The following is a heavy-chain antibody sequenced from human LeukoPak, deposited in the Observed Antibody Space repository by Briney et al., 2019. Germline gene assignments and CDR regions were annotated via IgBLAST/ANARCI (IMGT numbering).Heavy chain of an antibody. CDR3: ARVKDYYDSSGYPTDY. D-gene: IGHD3-22*01. CDR2: IIPILGIA. J-gene: IGHJ4*02. CDR1: GGTFSSYA. V-gene: IGHV1-69*04. Sequence: VASVKVSCKASGGTFSSYAISWVRQAPGQGLEWMGRIIPILGIANYAQKFQGRVTITADKSTSTAYMELSSLRSEDTAVYYCARVKDYYDSSGYPTDYWGQGTLVTVSS.